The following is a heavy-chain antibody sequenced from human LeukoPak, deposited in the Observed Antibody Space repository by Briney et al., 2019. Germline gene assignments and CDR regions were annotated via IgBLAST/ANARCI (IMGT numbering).Heavy chain of an antibody. CDR3: ARQKGGMVRGVIIYYMDV. CDR1: GGSIRSTTYY. J-gene: IGHJ6*03. CDR2: INHSGST. D-gene: IGHD3-10*01. Sequence: PSETLSLTCTVSGGSIRSTTYYWSWIRQPPGKGLEWIGEINHSGSTNYNPSLKSRVTISVDTSKNQFSLKLSSVTAADTAVYYCARQKGGMVRGVIIYYMDVWGKGTTVTISS. V-gene: IGHV4-39*01.